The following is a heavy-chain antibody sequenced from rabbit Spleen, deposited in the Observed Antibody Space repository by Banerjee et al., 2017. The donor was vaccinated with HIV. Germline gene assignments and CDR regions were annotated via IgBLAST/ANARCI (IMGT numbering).Heavy chain of an antibody. Sequence: QEQLVESGGDLVQPEGSLTLTCTASGFSFSSSYYMCWVRQAPGKGLEWIACINVATGKPVYATWAKGRFTISRTSSTTVTLRMTSLTAADTATYFCARDLVGVIGWNFYLWGQGTLVTVS. V-gene: IGHV1S45*01. CDR2: INVATGKP. D-gene: IGHD1-1*01. J-gene: IGHJ4*01. CDR3: ARDLVGVIGWNFYL. CDR1: GFSFSSSYY.